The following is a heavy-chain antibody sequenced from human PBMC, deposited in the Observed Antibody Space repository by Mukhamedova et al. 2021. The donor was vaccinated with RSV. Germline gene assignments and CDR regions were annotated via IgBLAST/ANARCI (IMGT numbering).Heavy chain of an antibody. CDR3: ARAPLTVYYAFDI. Sequence: GNPTYAQGFTGRFVFSLDTSVSTAYLQISSLKAEDTAVYYCARAPLTVYYAFDIWGQGTMVTVSS. CDR2: GNP. D-gene: IGHD4-11*01. V-gene: IGHV7-4-1*02. J-gene: IGHJ3*02.